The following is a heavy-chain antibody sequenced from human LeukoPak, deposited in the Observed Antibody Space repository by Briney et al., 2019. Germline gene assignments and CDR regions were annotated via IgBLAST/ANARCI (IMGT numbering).Heavy chain of an antibody. D-gene: IGHD6-13*01. J-gene: IGHJ4*02. CDR3: AKDRSSSWSFDY. V-gene: IGHV3-30*18. Sequence: GRSLRLSCAASGFTFSSYGMHWVRQAPGKGLEWVAVISYDGSNKCCADSVKGRFTISRDDSKNTLYLQMNSLRAEDTAVYYCAKDRSSSWSFDYWGQGTLVTVSS. CDR2: ISYDGSNK. CDR1: GFTFSSYG.